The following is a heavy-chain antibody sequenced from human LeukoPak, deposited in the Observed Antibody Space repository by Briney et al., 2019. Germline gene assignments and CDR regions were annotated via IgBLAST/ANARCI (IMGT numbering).Heavy chain of an antibody. J-gene: IGHJ4*02. CDR1: GDSISSYY. V-gene: IGHV4-59*01. CDR3: ARDPGGVAGLDY. CDR2: IYYSGST. D-gene: IGHD6-19*01. Sequence: SETLSLTCTVSGDSISSYYWSWIRQPPGKGLEWIGYIYYSGSTNYNPSLKSRVTISVDTSKNQFSLKLSSVTAADTAVYYCARDPGGVAGLDYWGQGTLVTVSS.